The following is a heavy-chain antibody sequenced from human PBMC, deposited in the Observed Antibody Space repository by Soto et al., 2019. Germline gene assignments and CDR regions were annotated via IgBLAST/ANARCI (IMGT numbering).Heavy chain of an antibody. J-gene: IGHJ6*02. CDR3: ARSTPLLGYCSSTSCYGMDV. CDR2: IIPIFGTA. D-gene: IGHD2-2*01. V-gene: IGHV1-69*13. Sequence: SVKVSFKASGGTFSSYAISWVRQAPGQGLEWMGGIIPIFGTANYAQKFQGRVTITADESTSTAYMELSSLRSEDTAVYYCARSTPLLGYCSSTSCYGMDVWGQGTTVTVSS. CDR1: GGTFSSYA.